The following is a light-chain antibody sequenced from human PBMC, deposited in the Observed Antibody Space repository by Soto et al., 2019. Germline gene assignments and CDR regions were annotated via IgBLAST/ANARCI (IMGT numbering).Light chain of an antibody. CDR1: SSDVGGYNY. CDR2: DVS. CDR3: ISYTSSTSVI. J-gene: IGLJ2*01. V-gene: IGLV2-14*01. Sequence: QSALTQPASVSGSTGQSITISCTVTSSDVGGYNYFSWYQQHPGKAPKLMIYDVSNRPSGVSNRFSGYKSGNSASLNISGLQADDEADYYCISYTSSTSVIFGGGTKLTVL.